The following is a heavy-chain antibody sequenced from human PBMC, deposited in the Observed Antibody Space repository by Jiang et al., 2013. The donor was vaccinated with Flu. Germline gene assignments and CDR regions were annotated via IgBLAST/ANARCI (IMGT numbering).Heavy chain of an antibody. D-gene: IGHD2-2*01. CDR2: IDPSDSYT. Sequence: GAEVKKPGESLRISCKGSGYSFTSYWISWVRQMPGKGLEWMGRIDPSDSYTNYSPSFQGHVTISADKSISTAYLQWSSLKASDTAMYYCARHERYCSSTSCFMAKYYFDYWGQGTLVTVSS. V-gene: IGHV5-10-1*01. CDR1: GYSFTSYW. CDR3: ARHERYCSSTSCFMAKYYFDY. J-gene: IGHJ4*02.